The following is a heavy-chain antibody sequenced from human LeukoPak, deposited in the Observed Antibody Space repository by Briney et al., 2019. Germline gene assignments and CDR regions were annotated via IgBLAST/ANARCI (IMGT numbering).Heavy chain of an antibody. V-gene: IGHV3-21*01. Sequence: PGGSLRLSCAASGFTFSSYSMNWVRQAPGKGLEWVSSISSSSSYIYYGDSVKGRFTISRDNAKHSLYLQMNSLRAEDTAVYYCARDNLEGDCGGDCLNGAFDIWGQGTMVTVSS. D-gene: IGHD2-21*02. CDR2: ISSSSSYI. J-gene: IGHJ3*02. CDR3: ARDNLEGDCGGDCLNGAFDI. CDR1: GFTFSSYS.